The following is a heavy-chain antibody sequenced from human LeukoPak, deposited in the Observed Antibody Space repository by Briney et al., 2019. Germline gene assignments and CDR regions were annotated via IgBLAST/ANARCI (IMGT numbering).Heavy chain of an antibody. CDR3: AREQFWSPWFDP. CDR2: IYYSGST. D-gene: IGHD3-3*02. Sequence: PSETLSLTCTVSGGSISSSSYYWGWIRQPPGKGLEWIGSIYYSGSTYYNPSLKSRVTISVDTSKNQFSLKLSSMTAADTAVYYCAREQFWSPWFDPWGQGTLVTVSS. J-gene: IGHJ5*02. CDR1: GGSISSSSYY. V-gene: IGHV4-39*02.